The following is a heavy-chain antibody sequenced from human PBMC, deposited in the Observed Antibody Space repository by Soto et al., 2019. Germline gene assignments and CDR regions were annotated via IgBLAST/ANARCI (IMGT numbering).Heavy chain of an antibody. CDR1: GFTFSSYG. CDR2: ISYDGSNK. Sequence: GGSLRLSCAASGFTFSSYGMHWVRQAPGKGLEWVAVISYDGSNKYYADSVKGRFTISRDNSKNTLYLQMNSLRAEDTAVYYCAKVEAYGYVAYYYYGMDVWGQGTTVTVSS. V-gene: IGHV3-30*18. CDR3: AKVEAYGYVAYYYYGMDV. J-gene: IGHJ6*02. D-gene: IGHD5-18*01.